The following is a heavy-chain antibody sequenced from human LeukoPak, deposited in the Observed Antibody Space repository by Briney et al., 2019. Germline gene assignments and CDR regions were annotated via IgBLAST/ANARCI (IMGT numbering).Heavy chain of an antibody. CDR3: TLSTYDSSGWAPLY. Sequence: GRSLRLSCAASGFTFSSYAMHWVRQAPGKGLEWVAVISYDGSNKYYADSVKGRFTISRDNSKNTLYLQMNSLRAEDTAVYYCTLSTYDSSGWAPLYWGQGTLVTVSS. D-gene: IGHD3-22*01. V-gene: IGHV3-30-3*01. CDR1: GFTFSSYA. J-gene: IGHJ4*02. CDR2: ISYDGSNK.